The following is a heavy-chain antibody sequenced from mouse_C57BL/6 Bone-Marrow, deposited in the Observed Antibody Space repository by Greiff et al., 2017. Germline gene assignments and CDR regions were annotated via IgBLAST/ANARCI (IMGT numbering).Heavy chain of an antibody. J-gene: IGHJ2*01. Sequence: QVQLQQPGAELVKPGASVKMSCKASGYTFTSYWITWVKQRPGQGLEWIGDIYPGSGSTNYNEKFKSKATLTVDTSSSTAYMQLSSLTSEDSAVYYCARYPSLYYYGSSLDYWGQGTTLTVSS. CDR3: ARYPSLYYYGSSLDY. V-gene: IGHV1-55*01. CDR1: GYTFTSYW. D-gene: IGHD1-1*01. CDR2: IYPGSGST.